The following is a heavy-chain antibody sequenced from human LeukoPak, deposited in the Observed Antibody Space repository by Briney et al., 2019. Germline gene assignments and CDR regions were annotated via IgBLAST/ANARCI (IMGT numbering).Heavy chain of an antibody. CDR1: GFTFSSYS. V-gene: IGHV3-21*01. D-gene: IGHD6-19*01. CDR3: ATYRSSGWYMPPNY. Sequence: PGGFLRLSCAASGFTFSSYSMNWVRQAPGKGLEWVSSISSSSSYIYYADSVKGRFTISRDNAKNSLYLQMNSLRAEDTAVYYCATYRSSGWYMPPNYWGQGTLVTVSS. J-gene: IGHJ4*02. CDR2: ISSSSSYI.